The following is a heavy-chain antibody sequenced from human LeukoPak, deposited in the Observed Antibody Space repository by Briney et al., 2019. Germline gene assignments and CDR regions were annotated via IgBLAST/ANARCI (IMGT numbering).Heavy chain of an antibody. Sequence: PGGSLRLSCAASGITFDDDAMQWVRQAPGKGLEWVSGISWNSGNIGYADSVKGRFTISRDNAKNSLYLQMNSLRADDTALYYCAKDTRGYSYGSYFDYWGQGTLVTVSS. D-gene: IGHD5-18*01. CDR3: AKDTRGYSYGSYFDY. J-gene: IGHJ4*02. CDR2: ISWNSGNI. CDR1: GITFDDDA. V-gene: IGHV3-9*01.